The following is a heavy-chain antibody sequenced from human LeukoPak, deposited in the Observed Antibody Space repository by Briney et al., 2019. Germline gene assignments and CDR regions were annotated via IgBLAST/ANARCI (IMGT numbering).Heavy chain of an antibody. CDR3: SSYGGGSEYYSGY. D-gene: IGHD4/OR15-4a*01. V-gene: IGHV3-7*05. CDR1: GFTFSRNR. CDR2: GEKDGGEK. J-gene: IGHJ4*02. Sequence: GGSLTLSCADSGFTFSRNRMTWLRQATGKGLEWLANGEKDGGEKYYVDGGKGRCNISRDNAKNSLYLQMNSLRPEDTAVYYCSSYGGGSEYYSGYWGQGTLVTVSS.